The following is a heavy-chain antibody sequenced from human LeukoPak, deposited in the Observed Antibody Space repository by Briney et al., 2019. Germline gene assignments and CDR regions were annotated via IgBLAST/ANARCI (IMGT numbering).Heavy chain of an antibody. CDR3: ARQSIVHDYGDYDAGRRCPYFDY. D-gene: IGHD4-17*01. V-gene: IGHV5-51*01. CDR1: GYSFTSSW. Sequence: GESLKISCKSSGYSFTSSWIGWVRQMPGKGLEWMGIIYPGDSDTRYSPSLQGQVTISADKSINTAYLQWSSLKASDTAMYYCARQSIVHDYGDYDAGRRCPYFDYWGQGTLVTVSS. J-gene: IGHJ4*02. CDR2: IYPGDSDT.